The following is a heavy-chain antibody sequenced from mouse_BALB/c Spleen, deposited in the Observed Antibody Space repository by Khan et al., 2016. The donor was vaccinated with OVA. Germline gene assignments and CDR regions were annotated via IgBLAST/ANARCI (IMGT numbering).Heavy chain of an antibody. CDR3: ASSYFYGYYFDY. CDR2: ISGGSNTI. Sequence: EVELVESGGGLVQPGGSRKLSCAASGFTFNSYGMHWVRQAPEKGLEWVAYISGGSNTIYYTDTVKGRFTITRDNPKNTLFLQMTSLMSEDTAMYYCASSYFYGYYFDYWGPGTTLTVS. V-gene: IGHV5-17*02. D-gene: IGHD1-1*01. J-gene: IGHJ2*01. CDR1: GFTFNSYG.